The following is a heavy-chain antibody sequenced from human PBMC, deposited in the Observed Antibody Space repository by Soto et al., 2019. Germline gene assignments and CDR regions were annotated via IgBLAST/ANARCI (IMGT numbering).Heavy chain of an antibody. CDR3: ARGRYCLTGRCFPNWFDS. J-gene: IGHJ5*01. CDR2: IYKSTTT. Sequence: SETLSLTCSVSGDSIPTVDYFWAWIRQPPGQALEYIGYIYKSTTTYYNPSFESRVAISLDTSKSQFSLTVTSVTAADTAVYFCARGRYCLTGRCFPNWFDSWGQGTLVTVSS. CDR1: GDSIPTVDYF. V-gene: IGHV4-30-4*01. D-gene: IGHD2-15*01.